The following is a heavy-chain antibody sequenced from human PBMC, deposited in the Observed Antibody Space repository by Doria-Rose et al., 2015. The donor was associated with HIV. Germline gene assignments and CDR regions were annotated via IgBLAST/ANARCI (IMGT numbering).Heavy chain of an antibody. CDR1: GDSIHNFY. Sequence: VQLVESGPGLVKPSETLSLTCTVSGDSIHNFYWTWVRQAAGKGLEWIGRIYSTGSTNYNPYLQSRVTISIDTSRCQFSLSLRSVTAADTAFYFCARDRGDYWGQG. CDR3: ARDRGDY. V-gene: IGHV4-4*07. J-gene: IGHJ4*02. CDR2: IYSTGST.